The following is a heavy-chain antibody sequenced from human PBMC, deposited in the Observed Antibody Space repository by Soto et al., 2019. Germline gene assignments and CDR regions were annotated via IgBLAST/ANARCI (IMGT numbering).Heavy chain of an antibody. J-gene: IGHJ3*02. Sequence: QVQLVQSGAEVKKPGSSVKVSCKASGGTFSSYAISWVRQAHGQGLAWMGGIIPIFGTANYAQKFQGRVTITADESTSTAYRELSSLRSEDTAVYYCARAGGYSYGPGAFDIWGQGTMVTVSS. V-gene: IGHV1-69*01. D-gene: IGHD5-18*01. CDR2: IIPIFGTA. CDR3: ARAGGYSYGPGAFDI. CDR1: GGTFSSYA.